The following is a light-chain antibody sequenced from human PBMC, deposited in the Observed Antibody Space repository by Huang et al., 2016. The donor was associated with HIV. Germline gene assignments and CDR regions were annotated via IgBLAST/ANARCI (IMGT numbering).Light chain of an antibody. CDR2: KVS. V-gene: IGKV2-30*02. Sequence: DVVLTQSPLSLPVTLGQPASISCSSRPSLLHSDGNASLNWFLQWPGQSPRRLIYKVSNRDCGVPARFSGSGSGADFTLTISRVEADDIGVYYCMQGTHWPQTFGQGTKVEVK. CDR3: MQGTHWPQT. J-gene: IGKJ1*01. CDR1: PSLLHSDGNAS.